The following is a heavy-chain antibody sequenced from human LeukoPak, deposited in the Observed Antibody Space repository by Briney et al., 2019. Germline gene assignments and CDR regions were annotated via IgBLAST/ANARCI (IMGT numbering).Heavy chain of an antibody. D-gene: IGHD2-21*02. CDR1: GYRFTSYL. V-gene: IGHV5-51*01. J-gene: IGHJ6*02. CDR3: ARRAYCGGDYTNRHGDYYGMDV. Sequence: TGESLKISCQGSGYRFTSYLLAWVRRMPGRGLEWMGIIYPGDSDIRYNPSFQGQVTISADKSISTAYVQWSNLKASDTAVYYCARRAYCGGDYTNRHGDYYGMDVWGQGTTVTVS. CDR2: IYPGDSDI.